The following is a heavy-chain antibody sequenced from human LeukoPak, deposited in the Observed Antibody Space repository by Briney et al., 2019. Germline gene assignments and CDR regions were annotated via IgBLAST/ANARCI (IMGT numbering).Heavy chain of an antibody. Sequence: SETLSLTCTVSGGSISSYYWSWIRQPPGKGLEWIGYIYYSGSTNYNPSLKSRVTISVDTSKNQFSLKLSSVTAADTAVYYCARLPYPRDAFDIWGQGTMVTVSS. V-gene: IGHV4-59*08. J-gene: IGHJ3*02. CDR2: IYYSGST. CDR1: GGSISSYY. CDR3: ARLPYPRDAFDI.